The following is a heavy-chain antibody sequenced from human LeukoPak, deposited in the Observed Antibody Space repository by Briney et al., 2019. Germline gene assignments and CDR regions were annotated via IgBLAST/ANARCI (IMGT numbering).Heavy chain of an antibody. Sequence: ASVKVSCKASGYAFTSYGISWVRQAPGQGLEWMGWISAYNGNTNYAQKLQGRVTMTTDTSTSTAYMELRSLRSDDTAVYYCARGLIFGVAGGLGYWGQGTLVTVSS. CDR3: ARGLIFGVAGGLGY. CDR1: GYAFTSYG. D-gene: IGHD3-3*01. J-gene: IGHJ4*02. CDR2: ISAYNGNT. V-gene: IGHV1-18*01.